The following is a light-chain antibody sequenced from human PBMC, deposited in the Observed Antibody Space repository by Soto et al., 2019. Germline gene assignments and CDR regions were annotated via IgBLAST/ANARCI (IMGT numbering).Light chain of an antibody. CDR3: QQYANSPLT. Sequence: EIVLTQSPDTLSLSPGERVTLSCRASPIVAKSYLAWFQQKPGQAPRLLIYDASNRATGIPDRFSGYESGTDFTLTISRLEPEDFAVYYCQQYANSPLTFGGGTKVEIK. V-gene: IGKV3-20*01. J-gene: IGKJ4*01. CDR2: DAS. CDR1: PIVAKSY.